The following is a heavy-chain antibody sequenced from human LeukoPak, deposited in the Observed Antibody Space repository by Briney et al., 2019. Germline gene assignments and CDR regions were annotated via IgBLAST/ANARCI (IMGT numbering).Heavy chain of an antibody. D-gene: IGHD5/OR15-5a*01. CDR3: ARQVSDYYYYYIDV. Sequence: PSETLSLTCTVSGGSISSSSYYWGWIRQPPGKGLEWIGSIYYSGSTYYNPSLKSRVTISVDTSKNQFSLRLNSVTAADTAVYYCARQVSDYYYYYIDVWGKGATVTVSS. V-gene: IGHV4-39*01. CDR1: GGSISSSSYY. CDR2: IYYSGST. J-gene: IGHJ6*03.